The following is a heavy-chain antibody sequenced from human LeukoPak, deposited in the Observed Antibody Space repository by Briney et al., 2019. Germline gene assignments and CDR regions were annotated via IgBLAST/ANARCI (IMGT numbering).Heavy chain of an antibody. J-gene: IGHJ4*02. CDR1: GGSISSGDYY. D-gene: IGHD3-9*01. CDR3: ARTGYFDWSSDY. V-gene: IGHV4-30-4*01. Sequence: SQTLSLTCTVSGGSISSGDYYWSWIRQPPGKGLEWIGYIYYSGSTYYNPSLKSRVTISVDTSKNQFSLKLSSVTAADTAVYYCARTGYFDWSSDYWGQGTLVTVSS. CDR2: IYYSGST.